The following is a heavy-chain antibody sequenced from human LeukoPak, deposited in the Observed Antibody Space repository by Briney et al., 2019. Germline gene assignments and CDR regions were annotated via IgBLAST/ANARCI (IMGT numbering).Heavy chain of an antibody. V-gene: IGHV1-2*02. J-gene: IGHJ4*02. D-gene: IGHD6-6*01. CDR2: INPNSGGT. CDR3: ARGWGAARPGDY. Sequence: ASVKVSCKASGYTFTGYYTHWVRQAPGQGLEWMGWINPNSGGTIYAQKFQGRVTMTRDTSISTAYMELSRLRSGDTAVYYCARGWGAARPGDYWGQGTLVTVSS. CDR1: GYTFTGYY.